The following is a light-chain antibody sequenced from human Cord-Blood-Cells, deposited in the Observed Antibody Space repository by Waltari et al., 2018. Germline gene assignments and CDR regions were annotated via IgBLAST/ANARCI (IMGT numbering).Light chain of an antibody. CDR1: QGIRND. CDR3: LQDYNYPYT. J-gene: IGKJ2*01. CDR2: AAS. V-gene: IGKV1-6*01. Sequence: ALQMTQSPSSLSASVVDRVTITCRASQGIRNDLGWYQQKPGKAPKLLIYAASSLQSGVPSRFSGSGSGTDFTLTISSLQPEDFATYYCLQDYNYPYTFGQGTKLEIK.